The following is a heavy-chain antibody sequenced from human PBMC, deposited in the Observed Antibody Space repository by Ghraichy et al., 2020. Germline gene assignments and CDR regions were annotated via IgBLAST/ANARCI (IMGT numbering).Heavy chain of an antibody. D-gene: IGHD3-22*01. V-gene: IGHV3-21*01. CDR1: GFTFSSYS. J-gene: IGHJ4*02. CDR3: ARELIGSSGANLY. CDR2: ISTSSTYK. Sequence: GSLRLSCAASGFTFSSYSMSWVRQAPGKGLEWVSSISTSSTYKYYADALKGRFTISRDNAKNSLYLQMNSLRAEDTAVYYCARELIGSSGANLYWGQGTLVTVSS.